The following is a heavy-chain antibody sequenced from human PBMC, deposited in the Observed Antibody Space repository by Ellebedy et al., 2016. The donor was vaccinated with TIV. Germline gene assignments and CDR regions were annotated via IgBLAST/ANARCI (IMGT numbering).Heavy chain of an antibody. CDR3: AGMMSIAAAGRGEYFDY. CDR2: INHSGST. D-gene: IGHD6-13*01. Sequence: MPSETLSLTCAVYGGSFSGYYWSWIRQPPGKGLEWIGEINHSGSTNYNPSLKSRVTVSVDTSKNQFSLKLSSVTAADTAVYYCAGMMSIAAAGRGEYFDYWGQGTLVTVSS. V-gene: IGHV4-34*01. J-gene: IGHJ4*02. CDR1: GGSFSGYY.